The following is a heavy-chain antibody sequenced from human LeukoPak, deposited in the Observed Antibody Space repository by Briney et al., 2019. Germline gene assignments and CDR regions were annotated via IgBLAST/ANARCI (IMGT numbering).Heavy chain of an antibody. V-gene: IGHV1-2*02. CDR2: INPNSGGT. CDR1: GYTFTGYY. D-gene: IGHD3-3*01. Sequence: ASVKLSCKASGYTFTGYYMHWVRQAPGQGLEWMGWINPNSGGTNYAQKFQGRVTMTRDTSISTAYMELSRLRSDDTAVYYCASPRNELRFLEWLPFDYWGQGTLVTVSS. J-gene: IGHJ4*02. CDR3: ASPRNELRFLEWLPFDY.